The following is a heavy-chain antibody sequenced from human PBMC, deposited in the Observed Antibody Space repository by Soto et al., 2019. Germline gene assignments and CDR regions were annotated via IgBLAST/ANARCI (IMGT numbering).Heavy chain of an antibody. D-gene: IGHD1-26*01. CDR1: GYTFTSYY. V-gene: IGHV1-2*04. CDR2: INPNSGGT. J-gene: IGHJ6*01. Sequence: ASVKVSCKASGYTFTSYYMHWVLEAPGEGLEWMGWINPNSGGTNYAQKFQGWVTMTRDTSISTAYMELSRLRSDDTAVYYCARGRHYPGAYGMDGLGQGNTVTVCS. CDR3: ARGRHYPGAYGMDG.